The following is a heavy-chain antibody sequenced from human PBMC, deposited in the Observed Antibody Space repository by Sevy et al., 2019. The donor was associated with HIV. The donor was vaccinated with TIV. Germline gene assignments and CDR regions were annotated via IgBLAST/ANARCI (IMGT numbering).Heavy chain of an antibody. CDR2: IKSKTDGGTT. CDR3: TTDGWADYDDYADY. V-gene: IGHV3-15*01. CDR1: GFTFSNAW. Sequence: GGSLRLSCAASGFTFSNAWMSWVRQAPGKGLEWVGRIKSKTDGGTTDYAAPVKGRFTISRDDSKNTLYLQMNSLKTEDTAVYYCTTDGWADYDDYADYWGQGTLVTVSS. D-gene: IGHD4-17*01. J-gene: IGHJ4*02.